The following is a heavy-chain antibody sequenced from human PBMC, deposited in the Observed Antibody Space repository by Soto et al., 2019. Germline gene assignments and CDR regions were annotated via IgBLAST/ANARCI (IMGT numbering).Heavy chain of an antibody. CDR3: ARDQEGSSSWYVCYGMDV. CDR1: GDSVSSNSAA. Sequence: SQTLSLTCAISGDSVSSNSAAWNWIRQSPSRGLEWLGRTYYRSKWYNDYAVSVKSRITINPDTSKNQFSLQLNSVTPEDTAVYYCARDQEGSSSWYVCYGMDVWGQGTTVTVSS. D-gene: IGHD6-13*01. V-gene: IGHV6-1*01. CDR2: TYYRSKWYN. J-gene: IGHJ6*02.